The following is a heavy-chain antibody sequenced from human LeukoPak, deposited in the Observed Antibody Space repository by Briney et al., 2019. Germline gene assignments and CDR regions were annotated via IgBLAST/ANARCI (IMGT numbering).Heavy chain of an antibody. CDR2: ITSRTGVT. V-gene: IGHV3-23*01. CDR1: GFNFNIYA. J-gene: IGHJ4*02. D-gene: IGHD4-17*01. Sequence: PGGSLRLSCVAAGFNFNIYAMSWVRQAPGKGLEWVSSITSRTGVTYYADSVRGRFTISRDNSDNTLYLQMNSLRAEDTAVYYCARDHLGHDYGDYLWYFDYWGQGTLVTVSS. CDR3: ARDHLGHDYGDYLWYFDY.